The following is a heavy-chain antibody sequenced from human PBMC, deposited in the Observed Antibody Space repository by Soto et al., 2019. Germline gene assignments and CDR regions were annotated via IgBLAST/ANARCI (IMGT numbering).Heavy chain of an antibody. V-gene: IGHV1-18*01. CDR1: GYTFTSYG. J-gene: IGHJ5*02. CDR2: ISAYNGNT. D-gene: IGHD2-15*01. Sequence: QVQLVQSGAEVKKPGASVKVSCKASGYTFTSYGISWVRQAPGQGLEWWGWISAYNGNTNYAQKLQGRVTMTTDTSTSTAYMELRSLRSDDTAVYYCARDRCSGGSCYSDWFDPWGQGTLVTVSS. CDR3: ARDRCSGGSCYSDWFDP.